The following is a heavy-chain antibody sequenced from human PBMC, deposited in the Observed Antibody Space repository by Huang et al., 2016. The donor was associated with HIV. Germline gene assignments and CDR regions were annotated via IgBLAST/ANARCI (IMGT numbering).Heavy chain of an antibody. CDR2: IMPNFGTA. CDR1: GGTFSSYA. V-gene: IGHV1-69*13. CDR3: ARGRAYYYYMDV. J-gene: IGHJ6*03. D-gene: IGHD3-10*01. Sequence: VQLVQSGAEVKKPGSSVKVSCKASGGTFSSYAISWVRQAPGQGLEGMGGIMPNFGTANYAQKVQGRVTITADESTSTAYMVLSSLRSEDTAVYYCARGRAYYYYMDVWGKGTTVTVSS.